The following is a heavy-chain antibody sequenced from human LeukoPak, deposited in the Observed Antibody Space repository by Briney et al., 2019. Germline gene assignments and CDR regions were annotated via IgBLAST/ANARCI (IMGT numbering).Heavy chain of an antibody. Sequence: PGGSLRLSCAASGFTFSSYGMHWVRQAPGKGLEWVAVIWYDGSNKYYADSVKGRFTISRDNSKNTLYLQMNSLRAEDTAVYYCAKSQYYYDSSGYYYFDYWGQGTLVTVSS. CDR3: AKSQYYYDSSGYYYFDY. CDR2: IWYDGSNK. CDR1: GFTFSSYG. D-gene: IGHD3-22*01. J-gene: IGHJ4*02. V-gene: IGHV3-33*06.